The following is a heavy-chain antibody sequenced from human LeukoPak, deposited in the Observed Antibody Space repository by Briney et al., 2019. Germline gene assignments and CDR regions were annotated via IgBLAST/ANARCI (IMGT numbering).Heavy chain of an antibody. CDR1: GFSLSNYW. Sequence: PGGSLRLSCAASGFSLSNYWMSWVRQALGKGLEWVANIKQDGSEKNYVDSVKGRFSISRDNAKNSLILQMNSLRDEDTAVYYCARGVWAPFDSWGQGTLVSVSS. D-gene: IGHD7-27*01. CDR2: IKQDGSEK. CDR3: ARGVWAPFDS. V-gene: IGHV3-7*01. J-gene: IGHJ4*02.